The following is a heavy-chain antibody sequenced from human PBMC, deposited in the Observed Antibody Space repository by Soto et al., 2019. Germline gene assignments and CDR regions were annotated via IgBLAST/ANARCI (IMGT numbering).Heavy chain of an antibody. CDR3: AADARSSYYDFWSGSMSHFDY. CDR1: GFTFSSSA. Sequence: GASVKVSCKASGFTFSSSAVQWVRQARGQRLEWIGWIVVGSGNTNYAQKFQERVTITRDMSTSTAYMELSSLRSEDTAVYYCAADARSSYYDFWSGSMSHFDYWGQGTLVTVSS. J-gene: IGHJ4*02. V-gene: IGHV1-58*01. CDR2: IVVGSGNT. D-gene: IGHD3-3*01.